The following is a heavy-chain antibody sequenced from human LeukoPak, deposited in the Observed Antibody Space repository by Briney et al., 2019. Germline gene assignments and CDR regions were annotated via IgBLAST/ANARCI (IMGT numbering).Heavy chain of an antibody. V-gene: IGHV3-48*01. CDR3: AREVXXHFDY. J-gene: IGHJ4*02. CDR1: GFTFSSYS. Sequence: GSLXLXCAASGFTFSSYSMNWVRQAPGKGLEWVSHISSSSSTIYYADSVKGRFTISRDDAKKSLYLQMNRLRAEDTAVYYCAREVXXHFDYWGRGTLVTVSS. CDR2: ISSSSSTI.